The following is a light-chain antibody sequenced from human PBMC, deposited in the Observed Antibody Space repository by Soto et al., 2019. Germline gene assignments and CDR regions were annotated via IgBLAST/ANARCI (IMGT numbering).Light chain of an antibody. Sequence: QSALTQPASVSGSPGQSITISCTGTSSDIGGYNYVSWYQQHPGKAPKLMIYEVNNRPSGVYNRFSGSKSGNTASLTISGLQAEDEAHYYCSSYTSSSTLWVFGGGTKLTVL. CDR1: SSDIGGYNY. CDR3: SSYTSSSTLWV. V-gene: IGLV2-14*01. CDR2: EVN. J-gene: IGLJ3*02.